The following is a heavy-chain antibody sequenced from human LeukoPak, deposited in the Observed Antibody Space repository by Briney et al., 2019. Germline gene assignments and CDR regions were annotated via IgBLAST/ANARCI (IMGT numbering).Heavy chain of an antibody. D-gene: IGHD1-26*01. Sequence: ASVKVSCKASGYTFTGYHMHWVRQAPGQGLEWMGWINPNSGGTNYAQKFQGRVTMTRDTSISTAYMELSSLRSEDTAVYFCARDQKVGATPYFGMDVWGQGTTVTVSS. CDR2: INPNSGGT. CDR1: GYTFTGYH. V-gene: IGHV1-2*02. CDR3: ARDQKVGATPYFGMDV. J-gene: IGHJ6*02.